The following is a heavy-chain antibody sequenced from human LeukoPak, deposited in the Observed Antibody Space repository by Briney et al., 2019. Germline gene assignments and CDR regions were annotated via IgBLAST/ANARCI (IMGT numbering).Heavy chain of an antibody. CDR3: ARGFDSGDFALEF. CDR2: ISPNTGGT. J-gene: IGHJ4*02. V-gene: IGHV1-2*02. Sequence: GASVKVSCKTSGYTFTGHFMHWVRQAPGQGPEWMGLISPNTGGTKYAQNFQGRVTLTRDTSITTVYMELSRLRSDDTATYYCARGFDSGDFALEFWGQGTLVTVSA. CDR1: GYTFTGHF. D-gene: IGHD4-17*01.